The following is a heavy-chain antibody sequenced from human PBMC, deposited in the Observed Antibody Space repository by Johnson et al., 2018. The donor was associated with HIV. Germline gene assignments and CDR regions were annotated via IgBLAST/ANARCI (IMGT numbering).Heavy chain of an antibody. CDR2: ISSSGNTI. V-gene: IGHV3-11*04. CDR1: GFTFSDYY. Sequence: QVQLVESGGGLVKPGGSLRLSCAASGFTFSDYYMIWIRQAPGKGLEWVSYISSSGNTIYYADSVKGRFTVSRDNSKNTLYLQMNSLRAEDTAMYYCAKSPAKDHGGNSGAFAIWGQGTMVTVSS. J-gene: IGHJ3*02. D-gene: IGHD4-23*01. CDR3: AKSPAKDHGGNSGAFAI.